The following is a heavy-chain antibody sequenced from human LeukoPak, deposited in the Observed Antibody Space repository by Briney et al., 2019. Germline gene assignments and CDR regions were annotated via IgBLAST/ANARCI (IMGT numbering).Heavy chain of an antibody. D-gene: IGHD3-3*01. CDR3: ARIVYPVLRFLDLPARRGFNFDY. J-gene: IGHJ4*02. Sequence: SETLSLTCAVYGGSFSGYYWSWIRQPPGKGLEWIGEINHSGSTNYNPSLKSRVTISVDTSKNQFSLKLSSVTAADTAVYYCARIVYPVLRFLDLPARRGFNFDYWGQGTLVTVSS. V-gene: IGHV4-34*01. CDR2: INHSGST. CDR1: GGSFSGYY.